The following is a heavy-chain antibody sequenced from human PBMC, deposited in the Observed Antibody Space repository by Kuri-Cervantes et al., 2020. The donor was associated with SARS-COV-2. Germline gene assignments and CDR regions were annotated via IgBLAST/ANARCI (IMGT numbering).Heavy chain of an antibody. CDR1: GFTFDDYA. Sequence: GESLKISCAASGFTFDDYAMHWVRQAPGKGLEWVSLISWDGGSTYYADSVKGRFTISRDNSKNTLYLQMNSLRAEDTAVYYCATGSLWFGEFHYWGQGTLVTVSS. CDR3: ATGSLWFGEFHY. D-gene: IGHD3-10*01. V-gene: IGHV3-43D*03. CDR2: ISWDGGST. J-gene: IGHJ4*02.